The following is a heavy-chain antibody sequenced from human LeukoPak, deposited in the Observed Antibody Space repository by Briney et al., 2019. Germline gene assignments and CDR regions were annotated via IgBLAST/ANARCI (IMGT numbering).Heavy chain of an antibody. V-gene: IGHV3-30*02. CDR3: AKSHCATVTCSYDD. D-gene: IGHD2-15*01. Sequence: GAPQRFSCAASGFTFSGYDMHWVHQAPGKRQEMVAFIRYDGSNKYYADSVKGRFTISRDNSKNTLYLQMNSLRAEDTAVYYCAKSHCATVTCSYDDWGQGTLVTVSA. J-gene: IGHJ4*02. CDR2: IRYDGSNK. CDR1: GFTFSGYD.